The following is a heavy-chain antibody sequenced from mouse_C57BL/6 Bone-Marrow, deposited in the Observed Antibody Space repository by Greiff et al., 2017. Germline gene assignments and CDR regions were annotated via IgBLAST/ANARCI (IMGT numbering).Heavy chain of an antibody. J-gene: IGHJ2*01. CDR3: ARRGCPYDGFYFAY. V-gene: IGHV1-81*01. CDR1: GYTFTGYG. Sequence: VQLQQSGAELARPGASVKLSCKASGYTFTGYGISWVQQRTGQGLEWIGEINPGGGNTYYNETFKGKATLTADKSSSTGYMELRRLTSEDSAVYFGARRGCPYDGFYFAYWGQGTTVTVSS. D-gene: IGHD2-3*01. CDR2: INPGGGNT.